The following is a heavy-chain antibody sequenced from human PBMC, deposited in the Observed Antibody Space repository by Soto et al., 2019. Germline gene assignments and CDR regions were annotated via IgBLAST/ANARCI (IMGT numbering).Heavy chain of an antibody. CDR3: ARVVVAADNWFDP. CDR1: GFTVSSNY. J-gene: IGHJ5*02. V-gene: IGHV3-53*01. CDR2: IYSGGST. Sequence: GSLRLSCAASGFTVSSNYMSWVRQAPGKGLEWVSVIYSGGSTYYADSVKGRFTISRDNSKNTLYLQMNSLRAEDTAVYYCARVVVAADNWFDPWGQGTLVTVSS. D-gene: IGHD2-15*01.